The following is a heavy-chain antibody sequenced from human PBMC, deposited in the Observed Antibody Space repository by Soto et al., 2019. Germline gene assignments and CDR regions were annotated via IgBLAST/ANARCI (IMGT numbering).Heavy chain of an antibody. D-gene: IGHD2-15*01. CDR2: VNHGGST. Sequence: SETLSLTCAVSGGSFSGFFWGWIRQPPGKGLEWIGEVNHGGSTNYNPSLKSRVTISSDTSKNHFSLTLRSVTAADTAVYYCAGAAVAAGGPFDKWGKGALVTVPS. J-gene: IGHJ4*02. CDR3: AGAAVAAGGPFDK. V-gene: IGHV4-34*01. CDR1: GGSFSGFF.